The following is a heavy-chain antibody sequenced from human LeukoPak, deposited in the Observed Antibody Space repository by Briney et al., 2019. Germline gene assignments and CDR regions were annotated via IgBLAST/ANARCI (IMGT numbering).Heavy chain of an antibody. V-gene: IGHV3-74*01. D-gene: IGHD6-13*01. CDR3: ASRIATAGSVDY. J-gene: IGHJ4*02. CDR2: INTDGSST. Sequence: GGSLRLSRAASGFTFSSYWMHWVRQAPGKGLVWVSRINTDGSSTSYADSVKGRFTISRDNAKNTLHLQMNTLRAEDTAVYYCASRIATAGSVDYWGQGTLVTVSS. CDR1: GFTFSSYW.